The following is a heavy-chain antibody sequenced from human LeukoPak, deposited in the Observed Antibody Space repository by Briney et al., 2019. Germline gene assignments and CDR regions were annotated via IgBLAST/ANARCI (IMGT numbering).Heavy chain of an antibody. CDR2: TYYRSKWYN. Sequence: SQTLSLTCAISGDSASSNSAAWNWIRQSPSRGLEWLGRTYYRSKWYNDYAVSVKSRITINPDTSKNQFSLQLNSVTPEDTAVYYCARGAVLRFLEWSLDYWGQGTLVTVSS. D-gene: IGHD3-3*01. CDR3: ARGAVLRFLEWSLDY. CDR1: GDSASSNSAA. J-gene: IGHJ4*02. V-gene: IGHV6-1*01.